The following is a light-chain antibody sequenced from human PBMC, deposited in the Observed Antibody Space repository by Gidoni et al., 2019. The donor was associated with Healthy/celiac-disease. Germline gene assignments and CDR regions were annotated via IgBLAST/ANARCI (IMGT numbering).Light chain of an antibody. J-gene: IGLJ2*01. Sequence: LTQPASVSGSPGQSITISCTGTSSDVGGYNYVSWYQQHPGKAPKLMIYDVSNRPSGVSNRFSGSKSGNTASLTISGLQAEDEADYYCSSYTSSSTNVVFGGGTKLTVL. V-gene: IGLV2-14*03. CDR2: DVS. CDR3: SSYTSSSTNVV. CDR1: SSDVGGYNY.